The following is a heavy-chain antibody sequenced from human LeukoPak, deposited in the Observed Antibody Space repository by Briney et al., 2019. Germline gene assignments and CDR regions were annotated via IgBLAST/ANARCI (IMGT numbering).Heavy chain of an antibody. Sequence: GGSLRLSCAASGFTFKTYAMSWVRQAPGKGLEWVSGIRSSGDSTYYADSVKGRFTISRDNAKNSLYLQMNSLRAEDTAVYYCARDTPQVGIDYWGQGTLVTVSS. D-gene: IGHD1-26*01. CDR1: GFTFKTYA. V-gene: IGHV3-23*01. J-gene: IGHJ4*02. CDR2: IRSSGDST. CDR3: ARDTPQVGIDY.